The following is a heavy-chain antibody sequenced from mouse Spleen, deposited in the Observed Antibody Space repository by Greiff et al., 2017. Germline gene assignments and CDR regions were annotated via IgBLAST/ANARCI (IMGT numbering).Heavy chain of an antibody. V-gene: IGHV5-9-1*01. D-gene: IGHD1-1*01. Sequence: EVMLVESGGGLVKPGGSLKLSCAASGFTFSSYAMSWVRQTPEKRLEWVATISSGGSYTYYPDSVKGRFTISRDNAKNTLYLQMSSLRSEDTAMYYCARRGYGSSFLFAYWGQGTLVTVSA. J-gene: IGHJ3*01. CDR1: GFTFSSYA. CDR2: ISSGGSYT. CDR3: ARRGYGSSFLFAY.